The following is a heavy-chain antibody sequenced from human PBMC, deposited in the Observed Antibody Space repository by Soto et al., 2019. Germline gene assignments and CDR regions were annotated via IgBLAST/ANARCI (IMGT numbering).Heavy chain of an antibody. CDR1: GFTFSDYY. Sequence: RRLSCAASGFTFSDYYMSWIRQAPGKGLEWVSYISSSGSTIYYADSVKGRFTISRDNAKNSLYLQMNSLRAEDTAVYYCARDRGYSSGWGSTYYYGMDVWGQGTTVTVSS. D-gene: IGHD6-19*01. V-gene: IGHV3-11*01. CDR2: ISSSGSTI. J-gene: IGHJ6*02. CDR3: ARDRGYSSGWGSTYYYGMDV.